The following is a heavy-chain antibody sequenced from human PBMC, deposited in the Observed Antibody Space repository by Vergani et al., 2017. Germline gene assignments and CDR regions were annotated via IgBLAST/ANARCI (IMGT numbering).Heavy chain of an antibody. V-gene: IGHV4-30-4*08. CDR2: IYNSGNG. CDR1: GASISSGDYY. J-gene: IGHJ2*01. D-gene: IGHD3-16*01. Sequence: QVQLQESGPGLVKASQTLSLTCTVSGASISSGDYYWSWIRQPPGKGLEWIGSIYNSGNGDSSSSLKSRVTISADTSKNQFSLMLTSVTAADTAVYYCASGKYYSDSTSHFRGRYFDVWGRGTLVTVPS. CDR3: ASGKYYSDSTSHFRGRYFDV.